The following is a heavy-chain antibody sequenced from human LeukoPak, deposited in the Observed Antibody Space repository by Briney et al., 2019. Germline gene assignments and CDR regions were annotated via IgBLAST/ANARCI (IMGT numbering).Heavy chain of an antibody. CDR2: IYYSGST. V-gene: IGHV4-59*01. J-gene: IGHJ5*02. Sequence: SETLSLTRAVSGGSISSYYWSWIRQPPGKGLEWIGYIYYSGSTNCNPSLKSRVTISVDTSKNQFSLKLSSVTAADTAVYYCAREGPYYYDSSGYYPWGQGTLVTVSS. CDR1: GGSISSYY. CDR3: AREGPYYYDSSGYYP. D-gene: IGHD3-22*01.